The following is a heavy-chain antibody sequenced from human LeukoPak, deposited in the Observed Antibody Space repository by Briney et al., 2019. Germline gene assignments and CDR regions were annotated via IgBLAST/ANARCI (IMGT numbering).Heavy chain of an antibody. Sequence: ASVKVSCKVFGDTFKNYHISWVRQAPGEGLEWMGWISVYDRNTNYAQQFRSRVTMTTDTSTSTAYMELSSLRSEDTAVYYCATGVVVWDYGMDVWGQGTTVTVSS. V-gene: IGHV1-18*01. CDR1: GDTFKNYH. D-gene: IGHD2-15*01. CDR3: ATGVVVWDYGMDV. J-gene: IGHJ6*02. CDR2: ISVYDRNT.